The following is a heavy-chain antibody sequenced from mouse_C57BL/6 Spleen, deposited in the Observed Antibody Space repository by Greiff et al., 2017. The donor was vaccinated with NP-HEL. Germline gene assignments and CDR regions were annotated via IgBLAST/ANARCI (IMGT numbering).Heavy chain of an antibody. CDR1: GFNFTDDY. Sequence: VQLQQSGAELVRPGASVKLSCTASGFNFTDDYMHWVKQRPEQGLEWIGWIDPENGDTEYASKFQGKATITADTSSNTAYLQLSSLTSEDTAVYYCTTPTTVVAPAYWGQGTLVTVSA. CDR3: TTPTTVVAPAY. CDR2: IDPENGDT. D-gene: IGHD1-1*01. V-gene: IGHV14-4*01. J-gene: IGHJ3*01.